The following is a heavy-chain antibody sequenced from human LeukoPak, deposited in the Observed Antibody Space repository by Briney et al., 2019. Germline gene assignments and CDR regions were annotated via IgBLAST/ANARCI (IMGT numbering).Heavy chain of an antibody. CDR2: IKSDGIDT. CDR3: VRDGSYKFDY. D-gene: IGHD1-26*01. J-gene: IGHJ4*02. Sequence: PGGSLRLSCAASGLTFSSYGMHWVRQTPGKGLVWVSRIKSDGIDTLYADSVKGRFTISRDNAKNTVYLQMNSLRVEDTAVYYCVRDGSYKFDYWGQGTLVTVSS. V-gene: IGHV3-74*01. CDR1: GLTFSSYG.